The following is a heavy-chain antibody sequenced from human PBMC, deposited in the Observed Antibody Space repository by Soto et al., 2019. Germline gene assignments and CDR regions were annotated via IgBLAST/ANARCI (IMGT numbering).Heavy chain of an antibody. CDR2: IDPSDSYT. D-gene: IGHD2-15*01. CDR1: GYSFTSYW. CDR3: ARPDDTVGGPLAVRY. V-gene: IGHV5-10-1*01. Sequence: PGESLKISCKGSGYSFTSYWISWVRQMPGKGLERMGRIDPSDSYTNYSPSFQGHVTISADKSISTAYLQWSSLKASDTAMYYCARPDDTVGGPLAVRYWRQGTLVTVTS. J-gene: IGHJ4*02.